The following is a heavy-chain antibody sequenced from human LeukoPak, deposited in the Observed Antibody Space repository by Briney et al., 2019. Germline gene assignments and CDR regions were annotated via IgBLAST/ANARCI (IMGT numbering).Heavy chain of an antibody. Sequence: GGSLRLSCAASGFTFSSYEMNWVRQAPGKGLEWVSYISSSGSTIYYADSVKGRFTISRDNAKNSLYLQMNSLRAEDTAVYYCAREPVLGGYFDYWGQGTLVTVSS. CDR1: GFTFSSYE. D-gene: IGHD2/OR15-2a*01. CDR3: AREPVLGGYFDY. CDR2: ISSSGSTI. V-gene: IGHV3-48*03. J-gene: IGHJ4*02.